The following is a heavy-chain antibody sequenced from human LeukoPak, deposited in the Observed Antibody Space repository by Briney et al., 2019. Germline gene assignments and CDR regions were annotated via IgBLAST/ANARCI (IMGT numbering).Heavy chain of an antibody. D-gene: IGHD6-13*01. Sequence: PGRSLRLSCAASGFTFDDYAMHWVRHAPGKGLEWVSGISWNSGSIGYADSVKGRFTISRDNAKNSLYLQMNSLRAEDTALYYCAKGIAKDYWGQGTLVTVSS. CDR2: ISWNSGSI. V-gene: IGHV3-9*01. CDR1: GFTFDDYA. CDR3: AKGIAKDY. J-gene: IGHJ4*02.